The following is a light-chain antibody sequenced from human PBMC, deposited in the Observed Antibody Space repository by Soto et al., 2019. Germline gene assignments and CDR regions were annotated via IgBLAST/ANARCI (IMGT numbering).Light chain of an antibody. CDR3: SSYAGSSTYV. V-gene: IGLV2-8*01. CDR1: SSDVGGYDY. CDR2: EVS. J-gene: IGLJ1*01. Sequence: QSVLTQPPSASGSPGQSVTISCTWTSSDVGGYDYVSWYQQHPGKAPKLMIYEVSKRPSGVPDRFSGSKSGNTASLTVSGLQAEDEADYYCSSYAGSSTYVFGTGTKVTVL.